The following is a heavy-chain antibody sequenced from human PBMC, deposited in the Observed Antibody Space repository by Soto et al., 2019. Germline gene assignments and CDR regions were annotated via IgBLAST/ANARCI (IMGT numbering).Heavy chain of an antibody. D-gene: IGHD6-19*01. V-gene: IGHV6-1*01. Sequence: SQTLSLTCAISGDSVSSNSAAWNWIRQSPSRGLEWLGRTYYRSKWYNDYAVSVKSRTTINPSKNQFSLQLNSVTPEDTAVYYCARVVRSSGWYYYYYGMDVWGQGTTVTVSS. CDR2: TYYRSKWYN. CDR3: ARVVRSSGWYYYYYGMDV. CDR1: GDSVSSNSAA. J-gene: IGHJ6*02.